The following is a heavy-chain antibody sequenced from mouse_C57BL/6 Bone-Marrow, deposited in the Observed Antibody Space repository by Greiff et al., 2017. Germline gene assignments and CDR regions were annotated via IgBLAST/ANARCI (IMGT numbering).Heavy chain of an antibody. CDR3: ARDGYYAWFAY. J-gene: IGHJ3*01. V-gene: IGHV5-6*01. CDR1: GFTFSSYG. Sequence: EVKLVESGGDLVKPGGSLKLSCAASGFTFSSYGMSWVRQTPDKRLEWVATISSGGSYTYYPDSVKGRFTISRDNAKNTLYLQMSSLKSEDTAMYYCARDGYYAWFAYWGQGTLVTVSA. D-gene: IGHD2-3*01. CDR2: ISSGGSYT.